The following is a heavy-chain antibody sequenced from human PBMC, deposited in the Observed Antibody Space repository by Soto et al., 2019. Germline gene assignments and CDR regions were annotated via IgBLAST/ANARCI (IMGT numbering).Heavy chain of an antibody. Sequence: GGSLRLSCAASGFTFSSYAMSWVRQAPGKGLEWVSAISGSGGSTYYADSVKGRFTISRDNSKNTLYLQMNSLRAEDTAVYYCAKDGPVLRYFDWLLSLYLDYWGQGTLVTVSS. CDR1: GFTFSSYA. J-gene: IGHJ4*02. CDR2: ISGSGGST. D-gene: IGHD3-9*01. V-gene: IGHV3-23*01. CDR3: AKDGPVLRYFDWLLSLYLDY.